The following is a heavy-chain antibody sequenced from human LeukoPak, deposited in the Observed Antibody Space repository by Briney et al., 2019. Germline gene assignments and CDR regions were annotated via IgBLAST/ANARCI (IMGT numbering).Heavy chain of an antibody. Sequence: GGSLRLSCAASGFTFSSYEMNWVRQAPGKGLEWVSYITSSGSTIYYADSVKGRFTISRDNAKNSLYLQMNSLRAEDTAVYYCAREGALTVTRDAFDIWGQGTMVTVSS. CDR3: AREGALTVTRDAFDI. V-gene: IGHV3-48*03. CDR1: GFTFSSYE. CDR2: ITSSGSTI. J-gene: IGHJ3*02. D-gene: IGHD4-17*01.